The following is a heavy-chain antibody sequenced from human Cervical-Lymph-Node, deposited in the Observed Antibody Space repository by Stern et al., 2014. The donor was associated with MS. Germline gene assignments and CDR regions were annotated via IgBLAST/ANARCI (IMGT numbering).Heavy chain of an antibody. CDR1: GYTFTGYY. CDR3: ARGGAVVPAAMHNY. D-gene: IGHD2-2*01. V-gene: IGHV1-2*02. J-gene: IGHJ4*02. Sequence: QMQLVQSGPEVKKPGASVKVSCKASGYTFTGYYLHWVRQAPGQGLEWMGWINPYSGATNYAQNSQGRVIMTRDTSISTGYMELSRLRSDDTGVYYCARGGAVVPAAMHNYWGQGTLVTVS. CDR2: INPYSGAT.